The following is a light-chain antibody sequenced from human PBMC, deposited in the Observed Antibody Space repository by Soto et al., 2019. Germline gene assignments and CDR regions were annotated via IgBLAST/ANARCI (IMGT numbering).Light chain of an antibody. CDR1: SSDVGGYNY. CDR2: EVS. CDR3: SSYTSSTFYV. V-gene: IGLV2-14*01. J-gene: IGLJ1*01. Sequence: QSVLTQPASVSGSPGQSITISCTGTSSDVGGYNYVSWYQQHPGKAPKLMIYEVSNRPSGVSNRSSGSKSGNTASLTISGLQAEDEADYYCSSYTSSTFYVFGTGTKATV.